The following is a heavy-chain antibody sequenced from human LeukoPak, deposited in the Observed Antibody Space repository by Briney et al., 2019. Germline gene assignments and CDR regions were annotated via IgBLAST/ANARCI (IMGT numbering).Heavy chain of an antibody. V-gene: IGHV3-23*01. CDR3: AKDAVAPGSSGDYFDY. CDR2: LTRNSANT. Sequence: PGGSLRLSCAASGFTFSTFAMTWVRQAPGKGLEWVSALTRNSANTYYADSVKGRFTSSRDNSKNTLYLQMNSLRAEDTAVYFCAKDAVAPGSSGDYFDYWGLGTLVTVSS. D-gene: IGHD3-10*01. CDR1: GFTFSTFA. J-gene: IGHJ4*02.